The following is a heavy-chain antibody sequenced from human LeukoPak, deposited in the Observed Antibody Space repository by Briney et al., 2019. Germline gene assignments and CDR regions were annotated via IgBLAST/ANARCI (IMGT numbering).Heavy chain of an antibody. Sequence: GGSLRLSCAASGFTFSNAWMSWVRQAPGKGLEWVGRIKSKTDGGTTDYAAPVKGRFTISRDDSKNTLYLQMNSLKTEDTAVYYCTTAGTVLLWFGEYDYWGQGTLVTVSS. CDR2: IKSKTDGGTT. V-gene: IGHV3-15*01. CDR1: GFTFSNAW. CDR3: TTAGTVLLWFGEYDY. J-gene: IGHJ4*02. D-gene: IGHD3-10*01.